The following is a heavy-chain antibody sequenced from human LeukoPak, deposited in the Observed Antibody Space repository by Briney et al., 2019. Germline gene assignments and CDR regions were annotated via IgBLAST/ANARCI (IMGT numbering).Heavy chain of an antibody. CDR1: GFTFSSYS. D-gene: IGHD2-15*01. V-gene: IGHV3-21*01. J-gene: IGHJ4*02. CDR3: AREEHYCSGGSCSSFDY. Sequence: GGSLRLSCAASGFTFSSYSMNWVRQAPGKGLEWVLSISSSSSYIYYADSVKGRFTISRDNAKNSLYLQMNSLRAEDTAVYYCAREEHYCSGGSCSSFDYWGQGTLVTVSS. CDR2: ISSSSSYI.